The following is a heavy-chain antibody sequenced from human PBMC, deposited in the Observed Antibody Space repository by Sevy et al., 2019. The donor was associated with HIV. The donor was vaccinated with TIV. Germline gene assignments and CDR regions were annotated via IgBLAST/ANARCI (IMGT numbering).Heavy chain of an antibody. J-gene: IGHJ6*02. Sequence: GESLKISCKGSGYSFTSYWISWVRQMPGKGLEWMGRIDPSDSYTNYSPSFQGHVTISADKSISTAYLQWSSLKGSDTAMYYCARHARRAVAGYYYYGMDVWGQGTTVTVSS. D-gene: IGHD6-19*01. CDR1: GYSFTSYW. CDR3: ARHARRAVAGYYYYGMDV. V-gene: IGHV5-10-1*01. CDR2: IDPSDSYT.